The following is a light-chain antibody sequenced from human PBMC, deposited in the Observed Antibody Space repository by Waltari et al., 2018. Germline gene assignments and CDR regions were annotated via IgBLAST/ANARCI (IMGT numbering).Light chain of an antibody. CDR2: EVS. J-gene: IGLJ2*01. Sequence: QSALTQPPSASGSPGQSVTISCPGTSREVGGYNYVSWYQQHPGKAPKLMIYEVSKRPSGVPDRFSASKSGNTASLTVSGLQAEDEADYYCNSYAGSNIYVFGGGTKLTVL. V-gene: IGLV2-8*01. CDR3: NSYAGSNIYV. CDR1: SREVGGYNY.